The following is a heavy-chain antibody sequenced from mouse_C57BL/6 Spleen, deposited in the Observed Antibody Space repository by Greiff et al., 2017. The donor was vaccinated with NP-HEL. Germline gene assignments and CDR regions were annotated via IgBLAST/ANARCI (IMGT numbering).Heavy chain of an antibody. D-gene: IGHD2-4*01. V-gene: IGHV10-3*01. J-gene: IGHJ4*01. Sequence: EVQVVESGGGLVQPKGSLKLSCAASGFTFNTYAMHWVRQAPGKGLEWVARIRSKSSNYATYYADSVKDRFTISRDDSQSMLYLQMNNLKTEDTAMYYCVRDSVYDYDWGNAMDYWGQGTSVTVSS. CDR3: VRDSVYDYDWGNAMDY. CDR1: GFTFNTYA. CDR2: IRSKSSNYAT.